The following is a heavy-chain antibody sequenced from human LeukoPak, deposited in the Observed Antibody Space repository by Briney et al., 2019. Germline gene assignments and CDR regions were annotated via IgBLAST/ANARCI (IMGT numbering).Heavy chain of an antibody. J-gene: IGHJ4*02. D-gene: IGHD4-17*01. Sequence: SETLSLTCTVSGGSITSYYWSWIRQPPGKGLEWIGYIYYSGSTKYNPSLKSRVTISVHTSKNQFSLKLSSVTAADTAVYYCAGHLSVTPYFDDWGQGSLVTVSS. CDR1: GGSITSYY. V-gene: IGHV4-59*01. CDR3: AGHLSVTPYFDD. CDR2: IYYSGST.